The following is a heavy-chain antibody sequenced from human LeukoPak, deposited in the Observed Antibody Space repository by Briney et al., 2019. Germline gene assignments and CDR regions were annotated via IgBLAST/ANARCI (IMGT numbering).Heavy chain of an antibody. CDR1: GFTFDDFA. J-gene: IGHJ4*02. D-gene: IGHD3-22*01. CDR3: ARNDSSGYFDY. Sequence: AGGSLRLSCAASGFTFDDFAMHWVRQPPGKGLQWISSISWDSGSRVYADSVKGRFGISRDNAKSSLYLDMHSLAPEDTAVYYCARNDSSGYFDYWGQGTLVTVSS. V-gene: IGHV3-9*01. CDR2: ISWDSGSR.